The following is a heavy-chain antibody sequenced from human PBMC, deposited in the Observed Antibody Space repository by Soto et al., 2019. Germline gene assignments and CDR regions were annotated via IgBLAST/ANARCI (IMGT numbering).Heavy chain of an antibody. CDR1: GYTFTGYY. CDR2: INPNSGGT. CDR3: ARDYPPDYYDSSGYYFGGWFDL. Sequence: GASVKVSCKASGYTFTGYYMHWVRQAPGQGLGWMGWINPNSGGTNYAQKFQGRVTMTRDTSISTAYMELSRLRFDDTAVYYCARDYPPDYYDSSGYYFGGWFDLWGQGTLVTVSS. D-gene: IGHD3-22*01. J-gene: IGHJ5*02. V-gene: IGHV1-2*02.